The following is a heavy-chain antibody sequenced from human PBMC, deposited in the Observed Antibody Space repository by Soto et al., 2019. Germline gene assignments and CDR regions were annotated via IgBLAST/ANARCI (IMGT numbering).Heavy chain of an antibody. V-gene: IGHV4-39*01. J-gene: IGHJ4*02. CDR2: IYYSGST. CDR3: ARLIVVVKCWDY. CDR1: GGSISSSSYY. D-gene: IGHD3-22*01. Sequence: QLQLQESCPGLVKPSETLSLTCTVSGGSISSSSYYWGWIRQPPGKGLEWIGSIYYSGSTYYNPSPKSRVTISVNTAKNQFSLKLSSVTAADTAVDYCARLIVVVKCWDYWGQGTLVTVSS.